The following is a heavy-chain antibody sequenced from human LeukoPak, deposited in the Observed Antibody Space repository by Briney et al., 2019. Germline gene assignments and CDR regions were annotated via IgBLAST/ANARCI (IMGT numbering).Heavy chain of an antibody. V-gene: IGHV1-58*02. Sequence: ASVKVSCKASGFTFTSSAMQWVRQARGQRLEWIGWIVVGSGNTNYAQKFQERVTITRDMSTSTAYMELSSLRSEDTAVYYCAALSSGWYEGGFDPWGQGTLVTVSS. CDR3: AALSSGWYEGGFDP. J-gene: IGHJ5*02. CDR2: IVVGSGNT. CDR1: GFTFTSSA. D-gene: IGHD6-19*01.